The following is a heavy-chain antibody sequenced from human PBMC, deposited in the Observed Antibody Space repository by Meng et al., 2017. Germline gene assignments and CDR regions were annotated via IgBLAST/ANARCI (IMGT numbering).Heavy chain of an antibody. D-gene: IGHD3-22*01. Sequence: SGPTLVKPTQTLTLTCTFSGFSLSTSGVGVGWIRQPPGKALEWLALIYWDDDKRYSPSLKSRLTITKDTSKNQVVLTMTNMDPVDTATYYCAHSQNTYYYDSSGYYDYWGQGILVTVSS. J-gene: IGHJ4*02. CDR2: IYWDDDK. CDR1: GFSLSTSGVG. V-gene: IGHV2-5*02. CDR3: AHSQNTYYYDSSGYYDY.